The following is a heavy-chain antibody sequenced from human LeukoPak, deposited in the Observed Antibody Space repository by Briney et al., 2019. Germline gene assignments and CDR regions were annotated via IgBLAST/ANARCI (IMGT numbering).Heavy chain of an antibody. D-gene: IGHD6-13*01. V-gene: IGHV3-20*04. CDR3: ARVAAAGTGGDYFDC. CDR1: GFTFSSYS. Sequence: GGSLRLSCAASGFTFSSYSMNWVRQAPGKGLEWVSGINWNGGSTGYADSVKGRFTISRDNAKDSLYLQMNSLRAEATALYYCARVAAAGTGGDYFDCWGQGTLVTVSS. J-gene: IGHJ4*02. CDR2: INWNGGST.